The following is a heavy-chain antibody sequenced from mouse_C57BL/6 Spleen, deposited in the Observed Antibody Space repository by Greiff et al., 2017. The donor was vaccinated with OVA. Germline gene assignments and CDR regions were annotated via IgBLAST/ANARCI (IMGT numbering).Heavy chain of an antibody. CDR3: ARGGGDDQWAMDY. Sequence: VQLQQSGPELVKPGASVKISCKASGYTFTDYDMNWVKQRTGKGLEWIGDINPNNGDTNYNQKFKGKATLTVDKSSSTAYMELRSLTSEDSAVYCGARGGGDDQWAMDYWGQGTSVTVSS. D-gene: IGHD2-2*01. J-gene: IGHJ4*01. CDR1: GYTFTDYD. CDR2: INPNNGDT. V-gene: IGHV1-26*01.